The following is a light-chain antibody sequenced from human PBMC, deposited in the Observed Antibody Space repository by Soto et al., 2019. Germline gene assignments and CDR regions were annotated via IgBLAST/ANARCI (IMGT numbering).Light chain of an antibody. J-gene: IGKJ1*01. CDR3: QHYNSYGT. V-gene: IGKV1-5*01. Sequence: GDRVTITCRASQSISTWLAWYQQKPGKVPKLLIYDASSLESGVPSRFSGSGSGTEFTLTISSLQPEDFATYYCQHYNSYGTFGQGTKVDIK. CDR1: QSISTW. CDR2: DAS.